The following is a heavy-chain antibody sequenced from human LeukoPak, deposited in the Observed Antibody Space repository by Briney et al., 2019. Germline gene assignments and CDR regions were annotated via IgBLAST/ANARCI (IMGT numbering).Heavy chain of an antibody. CDR3: ARWGEVVPAATYYFDY. CDR2: ISSSGSAI. D-gene: IGHD2-2*01. V-gene: IGHV3-48*01. CDR1: GFPLSSYS. Sequence: HPGGSLRLSCAASGFPLSSYSINWVRQAPGKGLEWVSYISSSGSAIYYVDSVKGRFTVSRDNAKNSLFLQMNSPRAEDTAVYYCARWGEVVPAATYYFDYWGQGTLVTVSS. J-gene: IGHJ4*02.